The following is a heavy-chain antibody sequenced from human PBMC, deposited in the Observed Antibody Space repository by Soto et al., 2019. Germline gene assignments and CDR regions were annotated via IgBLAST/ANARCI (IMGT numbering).Heavy chain of an antibody. CDR1: GFTFTSYA. J-gene: IGHJ3*02. CDR3: AKDLRATTSRGVFDI. D-gene: IGHD5-12*01. CDR2: ISGSGGST. Sequence: EVQLLESGGGLVQPGGSLRLSCAASGFTFTSYAMSWVRQAPGKGLEWVSGISGSGGSTYYADSVKGRFTISRDKSKNTPYVQMNSLRDEDTAVYYCAKDLRATTSRGVFDIWGQGTMVTVSS. V-gene: IGHV3-23*01.